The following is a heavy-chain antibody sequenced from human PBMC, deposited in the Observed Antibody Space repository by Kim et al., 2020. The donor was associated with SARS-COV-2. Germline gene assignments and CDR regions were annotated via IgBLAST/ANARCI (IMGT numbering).Heavy chain of an antibody. CDR3: ARDGLRAARPRPIDY. Sequence: SETLSLTCTVSGGSISSSNYYWGWIRQPPGKGLEWIGSIYYSGSTYYNPSLKSRVTISVDTSKNQFSLKLSSVTAADTAVYYCARDGLRAARPRPIDYWG. J-gene: IGHJ4*01. CDR1: GGSISSSNYY. D-gene: IGHD6-6*01. CDR2: IYYSGST. V-gene: IGHV4-39*07.